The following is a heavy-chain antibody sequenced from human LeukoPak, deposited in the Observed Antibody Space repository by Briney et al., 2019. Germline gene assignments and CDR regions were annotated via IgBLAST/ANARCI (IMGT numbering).Heavy chain of an antibody. Sequence: GGSLRLSCAASGFNFITAAMTWVRQAPGKGLEWVGRIKSKTDGGTTDYAAPVKGRFTISRDDSKNTLYLQMNSLKTEDTAVYYCTTGDIVGATAADYWGQGTLVTVSS. CDR1: GFNFITAA. CDR2: IKSKTDGGTT. V-gene: IGHV3-15*01. CDR3: TTGDIVGATAADY. D-gene: IGHD1-26*01. J-gene: IGHJ4*02.